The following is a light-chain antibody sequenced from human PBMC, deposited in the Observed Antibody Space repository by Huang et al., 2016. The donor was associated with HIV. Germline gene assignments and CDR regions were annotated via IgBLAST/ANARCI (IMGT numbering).Light chain of an antibody. J-gene: IGKJ2*01. CDR3: QQPGS. V-gene: IGKV3-11*01. Sequence: EIVLTQSPATLSLSPGERATLSCRASQSVGGYLAWYQQKPGQAPRLLISDTSTRATGSPARFSGSGSETDFTLTISSLEPEDCAVYYCQQPGSFGQGTKVDIK. CDR1: QSVGGY. CDR2: DTS.